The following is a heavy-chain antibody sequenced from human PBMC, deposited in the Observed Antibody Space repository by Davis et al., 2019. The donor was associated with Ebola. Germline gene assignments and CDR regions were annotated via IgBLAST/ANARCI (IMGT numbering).Heavy chain of an antibody. CDR1: GFTFRDHW. CDR2: INSDGSST. CDR3: TRGGAGVVAAPDNWFDP. V-gene: IGHV3-74*01. D-gene: IGHD2-15*01. Sequence: GESLKISCAASGFTFRDHWMHWVRQAPGNGLVWVARINSDGSSTNYADSVKGRFTISRDNAKNTLSLQMNSLRAEDTAMYYCTRGGAGVVAAPDNWFDPWGQGTLVTVSS. J-gene: IGHJ5*02.